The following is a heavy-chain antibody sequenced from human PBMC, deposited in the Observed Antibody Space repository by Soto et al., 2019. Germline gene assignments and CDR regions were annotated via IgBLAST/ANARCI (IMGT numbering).Heavy chain of an antibody. CDR1: GGSVSSNGAA. CDR2: TYYRSKWYN. D-gene: IGHD6-25*01. V-gene: IGHV6-1*01. CDR3: ARSSGHFDS. J-gene: IGHJ4*02. Sequence: PSQTLSLTCAISGGSVSSNGAAWNWIRRSPSRGLEWLGRTYYRSKWYNDYAISVKSRIAINPDTSKNQFSLQLNSVTPEDTALYYCARSSGHFDSWGQGTLVTVSS.